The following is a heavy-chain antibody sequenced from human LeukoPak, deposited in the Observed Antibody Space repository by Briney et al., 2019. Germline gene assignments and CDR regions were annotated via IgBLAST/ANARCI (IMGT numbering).Heavy chain of an antibody. CDR3: AKVGSRFNPENYSDY. CDR1: GFTFSNYA. D-gene: IGHD3-10*01. CDR2: ISGSGGST. Sequence: GGSLRLSCAASGFTFSNYAMSWVRQAPGKGLEWVSAISGSGGSTYYADSVKGRFTISRDNSKNALYLQMNSLRAEDTAVYYCAKVGSRFNPENYSDYWGQGTLVTVSS. V-gene: IGHV3-23*01. J-gene: IGHJ4*02.